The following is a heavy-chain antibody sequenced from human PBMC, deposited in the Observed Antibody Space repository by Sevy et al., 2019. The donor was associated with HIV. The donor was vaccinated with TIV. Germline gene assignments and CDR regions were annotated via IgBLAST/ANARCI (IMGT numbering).Heavy chain of an antibody. D-gene: IGHD5-12*01. CDR2: ISYDGSSK. V-gene: IGHV3-30-3*01. CDR3: ARDSGYTINYSPGAN. CDR1: GFTFSTYP. J-gene: IGHJ4*02. Sequence: GGSLRLSCAGCGFTFSTYPMHWVRQSPGKGLEWVTVISYDGSSKYYADSVKGRFTISRDNSKNTVFLQMDSLRVDDTAVYYCARDSGYTINYSPGANWGQGALVTVSS.